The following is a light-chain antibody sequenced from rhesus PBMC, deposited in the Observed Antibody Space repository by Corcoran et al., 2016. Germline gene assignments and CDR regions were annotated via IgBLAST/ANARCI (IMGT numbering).Light chain of an antibody. Sequence: DIQMTQSPSSLSASVGDTVTITCRASQGISSYLNWFQQKPVKAPKLLIYDGSSLESGVPSRFSGRGSGTDFTLPISSLQPEDFAAYYCLQHNSYPLTFGGGTKVEIK. J-gene: IGKJ4*01. CDR2: DGS. CDR3: LQHNSYPLT. V-gene: IGKV1-28*03. CDR1: QGISSY.